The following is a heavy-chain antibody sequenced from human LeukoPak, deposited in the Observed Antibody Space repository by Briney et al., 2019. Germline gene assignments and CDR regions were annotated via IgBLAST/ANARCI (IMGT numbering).Heavy chain of an antibody. J-gene: IGHJ4*02. D-gene: IGHD1-1*01. V-gene: IGHV4-39*01. CDR3: ARHLPGTTYSDFDY. CDR2: IYYSGST. Sequence: SETLSLTCTVSGGSISSSSYYWGWIRQPPGKGLEWIGSIYYSGSTYYNPSLKSRVTISVDTSKNQFSLKLSSVTAADTAVYYCARHLPGTTYSDFDYWGQGTLVTVSS. CDR1: GGSISSSSYY.